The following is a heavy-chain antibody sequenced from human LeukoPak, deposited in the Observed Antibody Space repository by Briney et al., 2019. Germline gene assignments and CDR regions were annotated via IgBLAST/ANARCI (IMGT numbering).Heavy chain of an antibody. V-gene: IGHV4-34*01. CDR2: INHSGST. CDR1: GGSFSGYY. J-gene: IGHJ4*02. D-gene: IGHD3-10*01. CDR3: ARGRMVRGVIIDY. Sequence: PSETLSLTCAVYGGSFSGYYWSWIRQPPGKGLEWIGEINHSGSTNYNPSLKSRVTISVDTPKNQFSLKLRSVTAADTAVYYCARGRMVRGVIIDYWGQGTLVTVSS.